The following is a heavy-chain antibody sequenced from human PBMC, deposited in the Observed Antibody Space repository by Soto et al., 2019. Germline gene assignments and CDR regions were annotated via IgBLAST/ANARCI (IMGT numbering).Heavy chain of an antibody. CDR1: GGPFISYG. J-gene: IGHJ6*02. CDR2: ISYDGSNK. D-gene: IGHD3-16*01. Sequence: GGSLRLSCAAPGGPFISYGMDWVRQAPGKGLGWVAVISYDGSNKYYADSVKGRFTISRNNSKNTLYLQMGSLRAEDMAVYYCARDAYYDYVWGSYFGYGMDVWGQGTTVTVSS. CDR3: ARDAYYDYVWGSYFGYGMDV. V-gene: IGHV3-30*03.